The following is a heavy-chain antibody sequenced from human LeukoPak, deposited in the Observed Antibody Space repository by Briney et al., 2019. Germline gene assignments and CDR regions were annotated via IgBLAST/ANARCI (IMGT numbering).Heavy chain of an antibody. CDR2: IHTSGYT. CDR3: ARGLDTYKSGVD. CDR1: GGSFSGFY. Sequence: SETLSLTCAVYGGSFSGFYCTWIRQPPGKGLEWIGEIHTSGYTNYNPSLMSRVTLSLDTSKNQFSLRLSSVTAADTAVYFCARGLDTYKSGVDWGQGTLVTVSS. D-gene: IGHD3-3*01. J-gene: IGHJ4*02. V-gene: IGHV4-34*01.